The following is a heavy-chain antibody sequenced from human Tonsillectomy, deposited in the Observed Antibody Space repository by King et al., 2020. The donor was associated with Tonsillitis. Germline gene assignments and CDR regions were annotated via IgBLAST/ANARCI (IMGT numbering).Heavy chain of an antibody. CDR1: GFTFSSYG. V-gene: IGHV3-30*18. D-gene: IGHD1-26*01. CDR3: AKGSTVGPFDY. J-gene: IGHJ4*02. Sequence: VQLVESGGGVVQPGRSLRLSCAASGFTFSSYGMHWVRQAPGKGLEWVAVISYDGSNKYYAESVKGRFTISRANSKNTLYLQINSLRAEDTAVYYCAKGSTVGPFDYWGQGTLVTVSS. CDR2: ISYDGSNK.